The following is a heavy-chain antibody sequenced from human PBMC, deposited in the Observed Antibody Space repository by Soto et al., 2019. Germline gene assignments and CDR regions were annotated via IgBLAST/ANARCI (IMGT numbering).Heavy chain of an antibody. CDR3: ARPYCSGGSCYSDAFDV. J-gene: IGHJ3*01. CDR1: GYSFTSYW. Sequence: GESLKISCKGSGYSFTSYWISWVRQMPGKGLEWMGIVCPGDSDTRYSPSFQGQVTISADKSISTAYLQWSSLKASDSAIYYCARPYCSGGSCYSDAFDVWGQGTMVTVSS. V-gene: IGHV5-51*01. D-gene: IGHD2-15*01. CDR2: VCPGDSDT.